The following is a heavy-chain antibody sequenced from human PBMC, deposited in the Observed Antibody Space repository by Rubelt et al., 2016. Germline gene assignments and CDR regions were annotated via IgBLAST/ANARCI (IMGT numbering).Heavy chain of an antibody. V-gene: IGHV4-39*07. CDR1: GGSISSSSYY. D-gene: IGHD1-7*01. CDR3: ARDPRAGTTSFDY. J-gene: IGHJ4*02. Sequence: QLQLQASGPGLVTPSETLSLTCTVSGGSISSSSYYLVWIRQPPGKGLEWIGSIYYSGSTYYNPSRKSRVTISVDTSNNQVSMKLSSVASAETAVYYCARDPRAGTTSFDYWGQGTLVTVSS. CDR2: IYYSGST.